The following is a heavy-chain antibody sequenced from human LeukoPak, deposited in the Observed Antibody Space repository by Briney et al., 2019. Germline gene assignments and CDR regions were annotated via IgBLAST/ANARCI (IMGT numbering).Heavy chain of an antibody. D-gene: IGHD4-17*01. Sequence: GGSLRLSCAASGFTVSTNYMNWVRQAPGKGLEWVAVIYSSGVTYYADSVKGRFTISRDNSKNTVNLHMTSLRAEDTAIYYCARLWSNYGNSFDSWGRGTLVTVAS. CDR1: GFTVSTNY. J-gene: IGHJ4*02. V-gene: IGHV3-66*01. CDR3: ARLWSNYGNSFDS. CDR2: IYSSGVT.